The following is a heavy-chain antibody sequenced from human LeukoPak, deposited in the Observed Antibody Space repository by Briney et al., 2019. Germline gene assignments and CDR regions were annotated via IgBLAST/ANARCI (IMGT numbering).Heavy chain of an antibody. CDR3: ARAYYGSGTFDY. CDR2: IYHSGST. Sequence: PSETLSLTCAVSGYSISSGYYWGWIRQPPGKGLEWIGSIYHSGSTYYNPSLKSRVTISVDTSKNQFSLKLSSVTAADTAVYYCARAYYGSGTFDYRGQGTLVTVSS. CDR1: GYSISSGYY. J-gene: IGHJ4*02. D-gene: IGHD3-10*01. V-gene: IGHV4-38-2*01.